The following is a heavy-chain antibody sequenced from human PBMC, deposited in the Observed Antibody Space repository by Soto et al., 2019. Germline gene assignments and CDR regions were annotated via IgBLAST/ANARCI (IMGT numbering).Heavy chain of an antibody. CDR2: INGDGSDT. Sequence: EAQLVESGGVLVQPGGSLRLSCAASGFTFSTYWMHWVRQAPGKGLVWLSRINGDGSDTVYADSVKGRFTISRDNAKNTLYLQMKSLRAEDTAVYYCTRSITGFSYADSWGQGTLVTVSS. CDR1: GFTFSTYW. V-gene: IGHV3-74*01. D-gene: IGHD2-2*01. CDR3: TRSITGFSYADS. J-gene: IGHJ4*02.